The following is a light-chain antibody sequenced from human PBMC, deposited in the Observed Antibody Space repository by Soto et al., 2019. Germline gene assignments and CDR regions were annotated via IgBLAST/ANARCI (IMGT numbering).Light chain of an antibody. CDR3: QQYGSSPIT. J-gene: IGKJ5*01. V-gene: IGKV3-20*01. CDR2: GTS. CDR1: QSVSSY. Sequence: TQSPDTLSLSPGERATLSCRASQSVSSYLAWYQQKPGQAPRLLIYGTSSRATGIPDRFSGSGSGTDFTLTISRLEPEDFAMYYCQQYGSSPITFGQGTRLEIK.